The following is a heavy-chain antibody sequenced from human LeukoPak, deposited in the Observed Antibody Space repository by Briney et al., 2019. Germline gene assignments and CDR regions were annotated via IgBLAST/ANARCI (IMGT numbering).Heavy chain of an antibody. CDR1: GFSFSTYS. CDR2: ISASGGDT. V-gene: IGHV3-23*01. CDR3: VRSLDY. J-gene: IGHJ4*02. Sequence: PGGSLRLSCAASGFSFSTYSFSWVRQAPGKGLEWVSGISASGGDTFYADSVKGRFTISRDNSKNTLSLQMNSLRVEDTALYYCVRSLDYWGQGTLVTVSS.